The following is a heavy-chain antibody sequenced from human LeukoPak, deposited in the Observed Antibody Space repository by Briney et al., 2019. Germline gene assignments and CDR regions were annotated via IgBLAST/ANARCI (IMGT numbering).Heavy chain of an antibody. Sequence: SETLSLTCTVSGGSISSSSYYWGWIRQPPGRGLEWIGEINHSGSTNYNPSLKSRVTISVDTSKNQFSLKLSSVTAADTAVYYCARARRYDFWSGRIGPFLYWGQGTLVTVSS. CDR1: GGSISSSSYY. J-gene: IGHJ4*02. D-gene: IGHD3-3*01. CDR3: ARARRYDFWSGRIGPFLY. V-gene: IGHV4-39*07. CDR2: INHSGST.